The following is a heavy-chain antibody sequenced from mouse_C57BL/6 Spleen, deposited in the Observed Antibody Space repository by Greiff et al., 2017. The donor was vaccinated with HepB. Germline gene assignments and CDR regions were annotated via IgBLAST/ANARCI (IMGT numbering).Heavy chain of an antibody. J-gene: IGHJ4*01. Sequence: EVQVVESGEGLVKPGGSLKLSCAASGFTFSSYAMSWVRQTPEKRLEWVAYISSGGDYIYYADTVKGRFTISRDNARNTLYLQMSSLKSEDTAMYYCTKVYYDYHYAMDYWGQGTSVTVSS. D-gene: IGHD2-4*01. CDR2: ISSGGDYI. V-gene: IGHV5-9-1*02. CDR3: TKVYYDYHYAMDY. CDR1: GFTFSSYA.